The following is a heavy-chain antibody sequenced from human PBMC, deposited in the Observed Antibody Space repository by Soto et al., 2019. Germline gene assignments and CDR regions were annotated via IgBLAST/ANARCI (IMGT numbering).Heavy chain of an antibody. V-gene: IGHV4-30-4*01. CDR3: ARADSVVNYYYYGMDV. CDR2: IYYSGST. J-gene: IGHJ6*02. CDR1: GGSISSGDYY. D-gene: IGHD2-15*01. Sequence: PSETLSLTCTVSGGSISSGDYYWSWIRQPPGKGLEWIGYIYYSGSTYYNPSLKSRVTISVDTSKNQFSLKLSSVTAADTAVYYCARADSVVNYYYYGMDVWGQGTTVTVS.